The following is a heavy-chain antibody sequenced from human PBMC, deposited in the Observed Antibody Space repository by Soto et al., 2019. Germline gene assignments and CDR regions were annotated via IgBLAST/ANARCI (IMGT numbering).Heavy chain of an antibody. V-gene: IGHV3-53*01. CDR1: GFTVSSNY. D-gene: IGHD5-12*01. CDR2: IYGGGST. CDR3: ARDGDSGYGPLGY. J-gene: IGHJ4*02. Sequence: EVQLVESGGGLIQPGGSLRLSCAASGFTVSSNYMSWVRQAPGKGLEWVSLIYGGGSTYYADSVKGRFTISRDSSKNTPYLQMNNLRPEDTALYYCARDGDSGYGPLGYWGQGTLVTVSS.